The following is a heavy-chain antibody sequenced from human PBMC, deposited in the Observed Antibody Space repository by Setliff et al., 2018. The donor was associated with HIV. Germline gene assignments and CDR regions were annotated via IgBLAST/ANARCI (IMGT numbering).Heavy chain of an antibody. D-gene: IGHD1-1*01. Sequence: AASVKVSCKAFGFVVSGYYMNWVRQAPGQGLEWMGRINPNNGVANYAETFQGRVTMTLDTSISTAYLELNRLTSDDTAVYYCARQLSNSLESWGQGTPVTVSS. CDR1: GFVVSGYY. CDR3: ARQLSNSLES. J-gene: IGHJ4*02. CDR2: INPNNGVA. V-gene: IGHV1-2*06.